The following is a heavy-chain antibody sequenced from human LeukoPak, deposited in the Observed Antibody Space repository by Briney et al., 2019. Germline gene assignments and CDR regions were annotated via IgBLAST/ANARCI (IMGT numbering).Heavy chain of an antibody. V-gene: IGHV1-46*03. Sequence: GASVKVSCKASGYTFTSYYMHWVRQAPGQGLEWMGIINPTGGSTSYAQKFQGRVTMTRDTSTSTVYMELSSLRSEDTAAYYFARSYDFWSGSPSRAWFDPSGQGTLVTVSS. D-gene: IGHD3-3*01. CDR1: GYTFTSYY. J-gene: IGHJ5*02. CDR3: ARSYDFWSGSPSRAWFDP. CDR2: INPTGGST.